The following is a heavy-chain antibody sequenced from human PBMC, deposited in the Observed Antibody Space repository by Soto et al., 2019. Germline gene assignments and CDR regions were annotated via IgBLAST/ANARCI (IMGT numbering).Heavy chain of an antibody. Sequence: QVQLVQSGTEVKKPGSSVKVSCKTSGGSLSTNPISWVRQAPGQGLEWMGGTGSGTGPGNHAQKFEGRLTVTADKSTGTVYMELTNLSSEDTAVYDCARRDSGGFFRFVDAWGQGTLVTVSS. J-gene: IGHJ5*02. CDR2: TGSGTGPG. CDR1: GGSLSTNP. CDR3: ARRDSGGFFRFVDA. V-gene: IGHV1-69*06. D-gene: IGHD2-15*01.